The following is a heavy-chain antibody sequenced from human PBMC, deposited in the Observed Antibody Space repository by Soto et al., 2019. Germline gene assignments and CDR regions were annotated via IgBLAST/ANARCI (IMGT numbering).Heavy chain of an antibody. CDR3: TRDRLGYYYYYGMDV. J-gene: IGHJ6*02. V-gene: IGHV3-49*03. Sequence: GSLRLSCTASGFTFGDYAMSWFRQAPGKGLEWVGFIRSKAYGGTTEYAASVKGRFTISRDDSKSIAYLQMNSLKTEDTAVYYCTRDRLGYYYYYGMDVWGQGTTVTVSS. CDR1: GFTFGDYA. CDR2: IRSKAYGGTT. D-gene: IGHD6-6*01.